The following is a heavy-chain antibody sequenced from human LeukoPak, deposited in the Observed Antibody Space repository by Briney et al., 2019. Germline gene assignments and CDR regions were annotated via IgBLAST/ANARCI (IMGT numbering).Heavy chain of an antibody. V-gene: IGHV3-33*06. D-gene: IGHD4-11*01. CDR1: GFTFNNYA. CDR2: IWYDGSNK. CDR3: AKSDYSNYWYFDL. Sequence: GRSLRLSCVASGFTFNNYAMHWVRQAPGQGLEWVAVIWYDGSNKFYADSVKGRFTISRDNSKNTLYLQMNSLRAEDTAVYYCAKSDYSNYWYFDLWGRGTLVTVSS. J-gene: IGHJ2*01.